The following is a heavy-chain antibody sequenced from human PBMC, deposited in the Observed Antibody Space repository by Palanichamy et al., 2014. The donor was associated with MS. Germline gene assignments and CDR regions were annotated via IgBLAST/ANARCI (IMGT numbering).Heavy chain of an antibody. V-gene: IGHV1-69*01. J-gene: IGHJ4*02. D-gene: IGHD1-26*01. Sequence: QVQLVQSGAEAKKPGSSVKVSCKASGGTFSSYAISWVRQAPGQGLEWMGGIIPIFGTANYAQKFQGRVTITADESTSTAYMELSSLRSEDTAVYYCARQSFRIVRAYFTYYYFDYWGQGTLVTVSS. CDR3: ARQSFRIVRAYFTYYYFDY. CDR1: GGTFSSYA. CDR2: IIPIFGTA.